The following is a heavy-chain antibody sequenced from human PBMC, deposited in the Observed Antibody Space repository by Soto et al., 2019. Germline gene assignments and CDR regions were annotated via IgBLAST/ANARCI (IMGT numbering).Heavy chain of an antibody. D-gene: IGHD6-25*01. CDR2: IWNDGSNN. CDR3: ARRQILPPTRGAANARGGMDV. J-gene: IGHJ6*02. CDR1: GFTFNNYG. V-gene: IGHV3-33*01. Sequence: QVQLVESGGGVVQPGRSLRLSCAASGFTFNNYGMHWVRQAPGKGLEWLAVIWNDGSNNYYANSVKGRFTISRDNSKNTLYLQMNSLRAEDAAVYYCARRQILPPTRGAANARGGMDVWGQGTTVTVSS.